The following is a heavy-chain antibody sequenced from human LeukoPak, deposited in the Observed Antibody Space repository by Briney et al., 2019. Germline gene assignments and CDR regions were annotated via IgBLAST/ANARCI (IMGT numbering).Heavy chain of an antibody. J-gene: IGHJ4*02. CDR1: GLTFSNYA. CDR3: AKITKATTPNY. CDR2: ITDSGRKT. V-gene: IGHV3-23*01. Sequence: GGSLRLSCAASGLTFSNYAMNWVRQASGKGLEWVSGITDSGRKTYYADSVKGRFSISRDNSRNTVYLQMSDLRAEDTVVYYCAKITKATTPNYWGQGTLVTVSS. D-gene: IGHD3-10*01.